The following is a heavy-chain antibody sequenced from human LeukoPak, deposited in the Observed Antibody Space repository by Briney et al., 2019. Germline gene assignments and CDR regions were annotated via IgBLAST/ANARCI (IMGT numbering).Heavy chain of an antibody. J-gene: IGHJ4*02. CDR1: GGSISSYY. CDR3: ARHEATAMVTFDY. D-gene: IGHD5-18*01. Sequence: PSETLSLTCTVSGGSISSYYWSWIRQPPGKGLEWIGYIYYSGGTNYNPSLKSRVTISVDTSKNQFSLKLSSVTAADTAVYYCARHEATAMVTFDYWGQGTLVTVSS. V-gene: IGHV4-59*08. CDR2: IYYSGGT.